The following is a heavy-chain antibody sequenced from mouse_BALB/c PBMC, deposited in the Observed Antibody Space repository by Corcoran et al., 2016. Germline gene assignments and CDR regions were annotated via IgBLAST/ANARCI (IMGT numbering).Heavy chain of an antibody. CDR3: ARSWDVDY. CDR1: GFNIKDTY. D-gene: IGHD4-1*01. J-gene: IGHJ2*01. CDR2: IDPANGNT. V-gene: IGHV14-3*02. Sequence: EVQLQQSGAELVKPGASVKLSCTASGFNIKDTYMHWVKQRPEQGLEWIGRIDPANGNTKYDPKFQGKATITADTSSNTAYLQLSSRTSEDTAVYYSARSWDVDYGCQGTTLTVSA.